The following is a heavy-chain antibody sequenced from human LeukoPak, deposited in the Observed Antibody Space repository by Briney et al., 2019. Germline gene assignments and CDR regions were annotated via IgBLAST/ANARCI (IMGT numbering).Heavy chain of an antibody. D-gene: IGHD3-10*01. CDR3: ARRVGDLKRYYFDY. CDR1: GGSISTYY. V-gene: IGHV4-59*08. J-gene: IGHJ4*02. Sequence: SETLSLTFTGSGGSISTYYWSWIRQPPGKGLEWIGHIYYSGSTNYNPSLKSRVTISLDTSRNQFSLKLSSVTAADMAMYYCARRVGDLKRYYFDYWGQGTLVTVSS. CDR2: IYYSGST.